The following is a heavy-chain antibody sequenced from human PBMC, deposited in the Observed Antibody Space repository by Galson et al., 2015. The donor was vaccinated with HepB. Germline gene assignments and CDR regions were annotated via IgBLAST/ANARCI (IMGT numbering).Heavy chain of an antibody. CDR1: GFRFSTYV. Sequence: SLRLSCAASGFRFSTYVMHWVRQAPGKGLEWVAVISHDGRNKYYADSVKGRFTIFRDNPQNTLYLQMNSLRAEDTAVYYCARAGAFGEYGMDVWGQGTTVTVSS. D-gene: IGHD3-10*01. V-gene: IGHV3-30*03. J-gene: IGHJ6*02. CDR3: ARAGAFGEYGMDV. CDR2: ISHDGRNK.